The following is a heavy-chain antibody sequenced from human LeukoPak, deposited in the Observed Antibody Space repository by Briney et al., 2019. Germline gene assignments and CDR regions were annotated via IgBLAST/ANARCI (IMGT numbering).Heavy chain of an antibody. Sequence: QPGGSLRLPCAASGFTFSTYAMSWVRQAPGKGLEWVSAISGSGGSTYYADSVKGRFTISRDNSKNTLYLQINSLRAEDTAIYYCAKDRRNWGSRVDYWGQGTLVTVSS. CDR3: AKDRRNWGSRVDY. CDR2: ISGSGGST. V-gene: IGHV3-23*01. CDR1: GFTFSTYA. J-gene: IGHJ4*02. D-gene: IGHD7-27*01.